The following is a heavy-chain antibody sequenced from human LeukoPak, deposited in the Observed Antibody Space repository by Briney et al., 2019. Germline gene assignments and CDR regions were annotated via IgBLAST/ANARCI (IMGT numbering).Heavy chain of an antibody. Sequence: GGSLRLSCAAPGFTFSSYAMSWVRQAPGKGLEWVSAISGSGGSTYYADSVKGRFTISRDNSKNTLYLQMNSLRAEDTAVYYCARLIFPTGYSSGWYYFDYWGQGTLVTVSS. CDR1: GFTFSSYA. CDR2: ISGSGGST. D-gene: IGHD6-19*01. J-gene: IGHJ4*02. CDR3: ARLIFPTGYSSGWYYFDY. V-gene: IGHV3-23*01.